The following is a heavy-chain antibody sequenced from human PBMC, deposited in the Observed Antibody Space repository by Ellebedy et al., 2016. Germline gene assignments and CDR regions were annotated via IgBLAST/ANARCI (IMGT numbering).Heavy chain of an antibody. Sequence: ASVKVSCKASGYSFTNYAMNWVRQAPGHGLEWVGWINTNTGNPTYAQGFTGRFVFSLDTSASTAYLHISSLKAEDTAVSYCSRGLGDCGDDCFFLHYYYFYMDVWGRGTTVTVSS. CDR1: GYSFTNYA. D-gene: IGHD2-21*02. CDR2: INTNTGNP. CDR3: SRGLGDCGDDCFFLHYYYFYMDV. V-gene: IGHV7-4-1*02. J-gene: IGHJ6*03.